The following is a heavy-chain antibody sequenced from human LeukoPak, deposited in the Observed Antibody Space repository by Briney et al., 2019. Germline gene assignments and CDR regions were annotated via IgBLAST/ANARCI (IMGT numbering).Heavy chain of an antibody. J-gene: IGHJ4*02. Sequence: TGGSLRLSCAASGFTFSSYVMSWVRQAPGKGLEWVSFISASGGNTHYADSAKGRFTLSRDNSKNTLYLQMNSLRAEDTAVYYCAKHYYDSSGYFYYFDYWGQGTLVTVSS. CDR3: AKHYYDSSGYFYYFDY. CDR2: ISASGGNT. D-gene: IGHD3-22*01. V-gene: IGHV3-23*01. CDR1: GFTFSSYV.